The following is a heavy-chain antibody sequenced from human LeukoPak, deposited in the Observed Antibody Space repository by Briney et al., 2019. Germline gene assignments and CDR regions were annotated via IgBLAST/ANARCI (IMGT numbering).Heavy chain of an antibody. D-gene: IGHD3-3*01. J-gene: IGHJ5*02. Sequence: ASVKVSCKASGYSFTSYGITWVRQAPGQGLEWLGRISANNGDTKYAQNFQGRVTMTTDTSTSTAYMELRSLRSDDTAVYYCARLPGPAYYDFWTVVWFDPWGQGTLVTVSS. V-gene: IGHV1-18*01. CDR2: ISANNGDT. CDR1: GYSFTSYG. CDR3: ARLPGPAYYDFWTVVWFDP.